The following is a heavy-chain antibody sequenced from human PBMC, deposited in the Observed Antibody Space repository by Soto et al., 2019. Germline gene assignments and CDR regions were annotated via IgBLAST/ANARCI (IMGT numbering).Heavy chain of an antibody. J-gene: IGHJ4*02. CDR2: INPNSGGT. Sequence: VSVKVSCKASGYTFTGYYMHWVRQAPGQGLEWMGWINPNSGGTNYAQKFQGWVTMTRDTSISTAYMELSRLRSDDTAVYYCARGRNSKYDFWSGYSDPYYFDYWGQGTLVTVSS. V-gene: IGHV1-2*04. CDR1: GYTFTGYY. CDR3: ARGRNSKYDFWSGYSDPYYFDY. D-gene: IGHD3-3*01.